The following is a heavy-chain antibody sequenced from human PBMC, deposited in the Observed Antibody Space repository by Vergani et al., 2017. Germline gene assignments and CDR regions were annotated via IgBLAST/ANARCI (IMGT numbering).Heavy chain of an antibody. CDR2: FDPEHGEV. CDR1: GYSLFELT. V-gene: IGHV1-24*01. Sequence: QVQLVQSGAEVRKTGASVNVSCQVSGYSLFELTIHWVRQAPGKGLEWMEGFDPEHGEVTYAHHIQGRVTMTEDRSTDTAYMELSSLRPEDTALYYCAIVTDNYDSSGYYLDYWGQGTLVTGSS. J-gene: IGHJ4*02. D-gene: IGHD3-22*01. CDR3: AIVTDNYDSSGYYLDY.